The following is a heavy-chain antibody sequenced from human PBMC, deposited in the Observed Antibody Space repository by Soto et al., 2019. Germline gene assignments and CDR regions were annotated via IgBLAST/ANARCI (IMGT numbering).Heavy chain of an antibody. CDR3: TTEQAGGYFYYFGVVD. V-gene: IGHV3-15*01. CDR1: GFTFSNAW. Sequence: SGGSLRLSCAASGFTFSNAWMSWVRQAPGKGLEWVGRIRSKGDGETTDYAAPVRGRFTISRDDSKNTFFLQMNSLKAEDTAVYYCTTEQAGGYFYYFGVVDWGQGTTVTVSS. CDR2: IRSKGDGETT. J-gene: IGHJ6*02. D-gene: IGHD2-15*01.